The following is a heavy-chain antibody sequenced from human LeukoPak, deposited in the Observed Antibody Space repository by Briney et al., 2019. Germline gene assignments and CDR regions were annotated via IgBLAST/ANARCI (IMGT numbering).Heavy chain of an antibody. CDR3: AREGLWFGELLGYGMDV. V-gene: IGHV3-7*01. CDR1: GFTFSSYW. J-gene: IGHJ6*02. D-gene: IGHD3-10*01. Sequence: GGSLRLSCAASGFTFSSYWMSWVRQAPGKGLEWVANIKQDGSEKYYVDSVKGRFTISRDNAKNSLYLQMNSLRAEDTAVYYCAREGLWFGELLGYGMDVWGQGTTVTVSS. CDR2: IKQDGSEK.